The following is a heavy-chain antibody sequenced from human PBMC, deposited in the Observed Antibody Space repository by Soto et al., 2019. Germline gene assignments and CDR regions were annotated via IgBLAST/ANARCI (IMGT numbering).Heavy chain of an antibody. V-gene: IGHV3-23*01. Sequence: EVQLLESGGGLVQPGGSLTLSCAASGFTFCSYAMSWVRQAPAQGLQWVSGISGSGGSTYYADSVKGRFTISRDSSKNTLYLQMDSLRVEDTAVYYCAKKTDSSSPWGALDIWGQGTMVSV. J-gene: IGHJ3*02. CDR1: GFTFCSYA. CDR2: ISGSGGST. CDR3: AKKTDSSSPWGALDI. D-gene: IGHD6-19*01.